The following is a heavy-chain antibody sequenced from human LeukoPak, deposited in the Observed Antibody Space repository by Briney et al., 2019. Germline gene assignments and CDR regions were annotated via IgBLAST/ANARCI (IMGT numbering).Heavy chain of an antibody. D-gene: IGHD1-26*01. CDR2: IWFDGSYK. V-gene: IGHV3-33*01. CDR1: GFTFSSYG. Sequence: GRSLRLSCAASGFTFSSYGMHWVRQAPGNGLEWVAVIWFDGSYKYYADSVKGRFTISRDNSKNTLNLQMSSLRAEDTAVYFCARDSSGGSYYYGMDVWGQGTTVTVSS. CDR3: ARDSSGGSYYYGMDV. J-gene: IGHJ6*02.